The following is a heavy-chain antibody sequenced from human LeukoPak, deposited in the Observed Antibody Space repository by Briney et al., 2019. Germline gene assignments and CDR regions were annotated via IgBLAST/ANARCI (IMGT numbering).Heavy chain of an antibody. CDR1: GLTFTTYN. CDR3: SRDGGFWSAYPLDY. CDR2: ISTTSSNI. J-gene: IGHJ4*02. D-gene: IGHD3-3*01. V-gene: IGHV3-48*02. Sequence: GGSLRLSCAASGLTFTTYNMNWVRQAPGKGLEWVSYISTTSSNIYYADSVEGRFTISRDNAKNLLYLQMDSLRDEDTAVYYCSRDGGFWSAYPLDYWGQGTLVTVSS.